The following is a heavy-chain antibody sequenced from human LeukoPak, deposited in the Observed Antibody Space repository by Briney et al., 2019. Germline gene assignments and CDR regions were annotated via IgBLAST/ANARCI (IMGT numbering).Heavy chain of an antibody. J-gene: IGHJ4*02. CDR3: ARDPTWGGGVFDY. D-gene: IGHD7-27*01. V-gene: IGHV3-21*01. CDR2: ISSSSSYI. Sequence: PGGSLRLSCAASGFTFSSYSMNWVRQAPGKGLEWVSSISSSSSYIYYADSVKGRFTISRDNAKNSLYLQTNSLRAEDTAVYYCARDPTWGGGVFDYWGQGTLVTVSS. CDR1: GFTFSSYS.